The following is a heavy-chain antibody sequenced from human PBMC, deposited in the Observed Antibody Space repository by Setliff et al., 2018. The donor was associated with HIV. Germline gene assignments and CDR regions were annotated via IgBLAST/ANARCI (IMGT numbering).Heavy chain of an antibody. CDR1: GFTFSKAW. CDR3: TRPQYFYDIGGSDY. D-gene: IGHD3-22*01. J-gene: IGHJ4*02. Sequence: GGSLRLSCAAAGFTFSKAWMSWFRQTPGKGLEWVGRIKTRADNYATAYAASVKGRFTISRDDSMNTAYLQMNSLKIEDTAVYYCTRPQYFYDIGGSDYWGQGTLVTVSS. V-gene: IGHV3-73*01. CDR2: IKTRADNYAT.